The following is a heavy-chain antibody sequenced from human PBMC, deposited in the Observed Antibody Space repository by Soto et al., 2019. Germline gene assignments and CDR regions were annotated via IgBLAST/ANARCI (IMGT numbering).Heavy chain of an antibody. Sequence: EVQLVESGGDLVQPGGSLRLSCEASGFTFSSYWMHWVRQAPGKGLVWVSRTNGDGSTTSYADSVKGRCTISRDNAKNTLYLQMNSLRAEYTALYYCTRGYSSGPDYWGQGTLVTVSS. D-gene: IGHD6-19*01. J-gene: IGHJ4*02. CDR2: TNGDGSTT. V-gene: IGHV3-74*01. CDR1: GFTFSSYW. CDR3: TRGYSSGPDY.